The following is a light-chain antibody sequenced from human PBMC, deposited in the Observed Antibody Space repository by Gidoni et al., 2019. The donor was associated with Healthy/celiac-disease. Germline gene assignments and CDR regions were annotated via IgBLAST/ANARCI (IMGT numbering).Light chain of an antibody. CDR2: EVS. CDR1: SSDVGGYNY. J-gene: IGLJ2*01. Sequence: QSALTQPASVSGSPGQSITISCTGTSSDVGGYNYVSCYQPHPGKAPKLMIDEVSNRPSGVSNRFSGSKSGNTASLTIAGLQAEDEADYYCSSYTSSSPVVFGGGTKLTVL. V-gene: IGLV2-14*01. CDR3: SSYTSSSPVV.